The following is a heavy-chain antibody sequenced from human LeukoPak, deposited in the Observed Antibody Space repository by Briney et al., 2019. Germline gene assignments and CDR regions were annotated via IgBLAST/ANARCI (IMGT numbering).Heavy chain of an antibody. CDR3: ARVVTAAGLDL. V-gene: IGHV4-39*07. CDR2: VHYDGRT. CDR1: GGPISGSRT. Sequence: TTSYTLSITCTVSGGPISGSRTWGWVRQPPGKGLEWIGNVHYDGRTASNPSLKSRVTMSLDTSTNQFSLKMNSVTATDTALYYCARVVTAAGLDLWGQGILVTISS. D-gene: IGHD6-25*01. J-gene: IGHJ5*02.